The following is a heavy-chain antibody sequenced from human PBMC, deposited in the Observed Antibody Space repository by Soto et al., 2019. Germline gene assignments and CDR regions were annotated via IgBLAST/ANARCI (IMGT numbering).Heavy chain of an antibody. CDR1: GYNFANYW. V-gene: IGHV5-51*01. D-gene: IGHD2-8*02. Sequence: GESLKISCKVSGYNFANYWIGWVRQVPGKGLEWMGMIFPGDSDTKNSPSLQGQITMSVDKSNSSAYLQWRSLKASDTAMYYCAAGYSTGLDAFDLWGQGTLVTVSS. CDR2: IFPGDSDT. CDR3: AAGYSTGLDAFDL. J-gene: IGHJ3*01.